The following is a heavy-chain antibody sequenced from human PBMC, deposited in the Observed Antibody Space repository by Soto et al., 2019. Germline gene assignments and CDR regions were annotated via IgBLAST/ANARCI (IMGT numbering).Heavy chain of an antibody. D-gene: IGHD6-19*01. CDR2: ISAYNGNT. Sequence: GGSLRLSCAASGFTFTSYGISWVRQAPGQGLEWMGWISAYNGNTNYAQKLQGRVTMTTDTSTSTAYMELRSLRSDDTAVYYCARGGAVAGTGLFDYWGQGTLVTISS. CDR1: GFTFTSYG. J-gene: IGHJ4*02. V-gene: IGHV1-18*01. CDR3: ARGGAVAGTGLFDY.